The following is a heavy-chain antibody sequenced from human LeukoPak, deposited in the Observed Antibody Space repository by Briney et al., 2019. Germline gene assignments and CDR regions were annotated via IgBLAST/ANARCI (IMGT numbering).Heavy chain of an antibody. CDR1: GGSISSYY. CDR2: IYYSGST. J-gene: IGHJ5*02. Sequence: PSETLSLTCTVSGGSISSYYWSWIRQPPGKGLEWIGYIYYSGSTNYNPSLKSRVTISVDTSKNQFSLKLSSVTAADTAVYYCASSRSYAKGGNWFDPWGQGTLVTVSS. CDR3: ASSRSYAKGGNWFDP. D-gene: IGHD1-26*01. V-gene: IGHV4-59*01.